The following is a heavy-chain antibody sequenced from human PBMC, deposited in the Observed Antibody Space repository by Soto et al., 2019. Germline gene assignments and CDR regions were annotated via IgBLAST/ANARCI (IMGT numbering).Heavy chain of an antibody. D-gene: IGHD3-9*01. Sequence: QVQLQQWGAGPLRPLETLSLTCGVAGGSFSGYYWAWIRQSPGKGLEWIGEINDRGSINYNTSLKSRVSISVATQNNHYSLILRSVTAADTAVYYCARESHDILTGPPWVWYFDLWGRGTLVTVSS. CDR1: GGSFSGYY. CDR2: INDRGSI. CDR3: ARESHDILTGPPWVWYFDL. J-gene: IGHJ2*01. V-gene: IGHV4-34*01.